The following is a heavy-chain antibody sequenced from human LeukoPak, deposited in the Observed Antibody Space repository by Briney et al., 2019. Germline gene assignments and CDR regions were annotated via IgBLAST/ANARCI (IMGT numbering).Heavy chain of an antibody. Sequence: ASVKVSCKASGGTFSTYAISWVRQAPGQGLEWMGRIIPIFGTANYAQKFQDRITITTDESTSTAYMELSSLRSEDTAVYYCARSNTMVRGGELTSPNWFDPWGQGTLVTVSS. CDR1: GGTFSTYA. CDR3: ARSNTMVRGGELTSPNWFDP. D-gene: IGHD3-10*01. CDR2: IIPIFGTA. V-gene: IGHV1-69*05. J-gene: IGHJ5*02.